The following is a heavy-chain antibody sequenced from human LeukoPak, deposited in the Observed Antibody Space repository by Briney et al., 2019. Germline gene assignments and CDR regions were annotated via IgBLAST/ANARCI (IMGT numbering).Heavy chain of an antibody. V-gene: IGHV3-53*01. Sequence: GGSLRLSCAASGFTVSSNYMSWVRQAPGKGLEWVSVIYSGGSTYYADSVKGRFTISRDNSKNTLYLQMNSLRAEDTAVYYCGRGRYSGYDPTHAFDFWGQGTMVTVSS. J-gene: IGHJ3*01. CDR3: GRGRYSGYDPTHAFDF. CDR1: GFTVSSNY. D-gene: IGHD5-12*01. CDR2: IYSGGST.